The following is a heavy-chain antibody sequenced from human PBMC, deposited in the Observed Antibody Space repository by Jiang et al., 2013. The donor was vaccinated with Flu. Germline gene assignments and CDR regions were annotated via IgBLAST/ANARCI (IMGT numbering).Heavy chain of an antibody. CDR2: IDPSDSYT. CDR3: ARHGMRAMFEGGYYYYGMDV. D-gene: IGHD3-10*02. V-gene: IGHV5-10-1*01. Sequence: GAEVKKPGESLRISCKGSGYSFTSYWISWVRQMPGKGLEWMGRIDPSDSYTNYSPSFQGHVTISADKSISTAYLQWSSLKASDTAMYYCARHGMRAMFEGGYYYYGMDVWGKGTTVTVSS. J-gene: IGHJ6*04. CDR1: GYSFTSYW.